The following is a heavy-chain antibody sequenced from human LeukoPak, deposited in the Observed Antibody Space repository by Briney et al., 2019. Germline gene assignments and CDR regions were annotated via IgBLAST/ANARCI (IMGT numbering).Heavy chain of an antibody. J-gene: IGHJ4*02. CDR2: IIPILGIA. CDR1: GGTFSSYA. Sequence: GASVKVSCKASGGTFSSYAISWVRQAPGQGLEWMGRIIPILGIANYAQKFQGRVTITADKSTSTAYMELSSLRSEDTAVYYCARGPKTRQFDYWGQGTLVTVSS. V-gene: IGHV1-69*04. CDR3: ARGPKTRQFDY.